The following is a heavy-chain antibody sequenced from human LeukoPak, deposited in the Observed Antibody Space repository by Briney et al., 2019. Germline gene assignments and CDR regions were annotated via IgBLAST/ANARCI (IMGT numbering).Heavy chain of an antibody. CDR1: GGSFSGYY. CDR3: ARDRSYGYLYDAFDI. Sequence: SETLSLTCAVYGGSFSGYYWSWIRQPPGKGLEWIGEINHSGSTNYNPSLKSRVTISVDTSKNQFSLKLSSVTAADTAVYYCARDRSYGYLYDAFDIWGQGTMVTVSS. V-gene: IGHV4-34*01. CDR2: INHSGST. D-gene: IGHD5-18*01. J-gene: IGHJ3*02.